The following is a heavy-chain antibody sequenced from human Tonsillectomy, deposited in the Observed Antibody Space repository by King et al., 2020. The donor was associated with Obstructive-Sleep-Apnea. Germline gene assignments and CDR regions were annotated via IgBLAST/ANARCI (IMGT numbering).Heavy chain of an antibody. Sequence: VQLVESGGGLVQPGRSLRLSCTGSGFTCGDYAMCWFRQAPGKGLEWVGVIRRKAYVGRIEYAASVKGRFTISRDDSKSIAYLQMNSLKTENTAVYYCTTACSWESYYYYSNGTDVWGQGTTGTVSS. CDR1: GFTCGDYA. CDR3: TTACSWESYYYYSNGTDV. D-gene: IGHD6-13*01. J-gene: IGHJ6*02. V-gene: IGHV3-49*03. CDR2: IRRKAYVGRI.